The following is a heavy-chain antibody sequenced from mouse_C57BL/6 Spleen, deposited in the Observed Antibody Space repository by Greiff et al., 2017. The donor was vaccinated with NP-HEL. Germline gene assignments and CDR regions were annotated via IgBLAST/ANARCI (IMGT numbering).Heavy chain of an antibody. CDR1: GYSFTGYY. Sequence: VQLKESGPELVKPGASVKISCKASGYSFTGYYMHWVKQSHGNILDWIGYIYPYNGVSSYNQKFKGKATLTVDKSSSTAYMELRSLTSEDSAFYYCARSYSHYEDYAMDYWGQGTSVTVSS. J-gene: IGHJ4*01. D-gene: IGHD2-5*01. CDR2: IYPYNGVS. CDR3: ARSYSHYEDYAMDY. V-gene: IGHV1-31*01.